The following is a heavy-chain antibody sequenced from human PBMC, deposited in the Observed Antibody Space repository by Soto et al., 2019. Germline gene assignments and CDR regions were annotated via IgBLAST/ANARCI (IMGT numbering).Heavy chain of an antibody. CDR1: GGSISSYY. CDR3: ARLSSSTIRTATVSFDY. CDR2: IYYSGST. V-gene: IGHV4-59*08. D-gene: IGHD4-17*01. J-gene: IGHJ4*02. Sequence: ETLSLTCTVSGGSISSYYWSWIRQPPGKGLEWIGYIYYSGSTNYNPSLKSRVTISVDTSKNQFSLKLSSVTAADTAVYYCARLSSSTIRTATVSFDYWGQGTLVTVSS.